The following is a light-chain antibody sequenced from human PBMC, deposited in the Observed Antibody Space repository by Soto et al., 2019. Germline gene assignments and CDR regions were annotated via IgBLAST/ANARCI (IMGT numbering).Light chain of an antibody. Sequence: EVVLTQSPGTLSLSPGERATLSCRASQNVYINPLAWYQQKPGQPPRLLIYGASTRAAGIPERISGSGSGADFALSIDGLEPEDFAIYYCQQYGDSPLTFGPGTRVD. CDR1: QNVYINP. CDR3: QQYGDSPLT. J-gene: IGKJ3*01. V-gene: IGKV3-20*01. CDR2: GAS.